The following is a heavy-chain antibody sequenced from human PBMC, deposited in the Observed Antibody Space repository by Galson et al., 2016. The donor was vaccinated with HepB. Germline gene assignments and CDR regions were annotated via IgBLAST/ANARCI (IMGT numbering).Heavy chain of an antibody. Sequence: SMRLSCAASGFTFSSYAMSWVRQAPGKGLEWVSAISGSGGSTYYADSVKGRFTISRDNSKNTLYLQMNSLRAEVTAVYYCAKDQSRKSYYYDSSGLFDYWGQGTLVTVSS. CDR2: ISGSGGST. CDR1: GFTFSSYA. CDR3: AKDQSRKSYYYDSSGLFDY. J-gene: IGHJ4*02. D-gene: IGHD3-22*01. V-gene: IGHV3-23*01.